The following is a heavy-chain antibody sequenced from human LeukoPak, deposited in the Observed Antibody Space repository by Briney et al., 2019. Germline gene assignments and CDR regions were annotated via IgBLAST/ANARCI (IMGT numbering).Heavy chain of an antibody. Sequence: GGSLRLSCAASGFTFSSYAMSWVRQAPGKGLEWVSAISGSGGSTYYADSVKGRFTISRDNSKNTLYLQMNSLRAEDTAVYYCAKHLGEQQLVPYYFDYWGQGTLVTVSS. CDR3: AKHLGEQQLVPYYFDY. V-gene: IGHV3-23*01. D-gene: IGHD6-13*01. J-gene: IGHJ4*02. CDR2: ISGSGGST. CDR1: GFTFSSYA.